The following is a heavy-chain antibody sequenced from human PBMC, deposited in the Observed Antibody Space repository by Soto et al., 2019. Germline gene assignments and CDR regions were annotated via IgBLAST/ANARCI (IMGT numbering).Heavy chain of an antibody. J-gene: IGHJ5*02. Sequence: QVELQQWGAGLLKPSETLSLTCGVYGGSFRNYYWIWVRQPPGKGLEWIGEVNHSGEATYNPSLQSRVSISLDTSNNHFSLKMTSVTAADTAIYFCARAELFPRSWFDPWGQGTQVTVSS. CDR2: VNHSGEA. D-gene: IGHD1-26*01. CDR3: ARAELFPRSWFDP. CDR1: GGSFRNYY. V-gene: IGHV4-34*02.